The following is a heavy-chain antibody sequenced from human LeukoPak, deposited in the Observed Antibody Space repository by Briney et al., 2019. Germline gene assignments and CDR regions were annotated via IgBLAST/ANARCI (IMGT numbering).Heavy chain of an antibody. CDR1: GYTLTGYY. CDR2: INPNSYGT. J-gene: IGHJ4*02. Sequence: SLNVSGNASGYTLTGYYMHWVRQPPGQGLEFMGFINPNSYGTNYAQKVQGKVTMTSDTTNSTAYMVLSRLRSDKTTAYYCARDVSLNFDYWGQGTLVSVSS. CDR3: ARDVSLNFDY. V-gene: IGHV1-2*02. D-gene: IGHD5/OR15-5a*01.